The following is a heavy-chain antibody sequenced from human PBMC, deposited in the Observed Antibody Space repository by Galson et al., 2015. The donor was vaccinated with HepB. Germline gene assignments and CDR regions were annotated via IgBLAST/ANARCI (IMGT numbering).Heavy chain of an antibody. D-gene: IGHD3-10*01. Sequence: SVKVSCKASGYTFTSYYMHWVRQAPGQGLEWMGIINPSGGSTSYAPKFQGRVIMTRDTSTSTVYMELSSLRSEDTAVYYCARDFATPVAPVGSGRYGSGRNYWGQGTLVTVSS. CDR2: INPSGGST. J-gene: IGHJ4*02. CDR3: ARDFATPVAPVGSGRYGSGRNY. V-gene: IGHV1-46*01. CDR1: GYTFTSYY.